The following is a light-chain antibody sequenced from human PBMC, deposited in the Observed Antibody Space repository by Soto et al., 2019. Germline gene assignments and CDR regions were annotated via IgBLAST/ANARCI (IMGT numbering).Light chain of an antibody. CDR3: NSYTTSSSLYA. Sequence: QSALTQPASVSGSPGQSITIPCTGTSSDIGGYDHVSWYQQHPGKAPKLMVYDVSNRPSGVSDRFSGSKSANTASLTISGLQAEDEADYYCNSYTTSSSLYAFGTGTKVTVL. CDR2: DVS. CDR1: SSDIGGYDH. V-gene: IGLV2-14*03. J-gene: IGLJ1*01.